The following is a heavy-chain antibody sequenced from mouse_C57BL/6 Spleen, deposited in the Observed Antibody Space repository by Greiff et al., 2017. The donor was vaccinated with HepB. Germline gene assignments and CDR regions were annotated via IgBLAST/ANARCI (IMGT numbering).Heavy chain of an antibody. Sequence: QVQLQQPGTELVKPGASVKLSCKASGYTFTSYWMHWVKQRPGQGLEWIGNINPSNGGTNYNEKFKSKATLTVDKSSRTAYMQLSSLTSEDSAVYYCARSVGGLRGAMDYWGQGTSVTVSS. CDR2: INPSNGGT. CDR1: GYTFTSYW. V-gene: IGHV1-53*01. D-gene: IGHD2-4*01. CDR3: ARSVGGLRGAMDY. J-gene: IGHJ4*01.